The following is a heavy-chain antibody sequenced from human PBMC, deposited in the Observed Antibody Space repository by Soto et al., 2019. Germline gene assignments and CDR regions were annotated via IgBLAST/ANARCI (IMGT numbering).Heavy chain of an antibody. CDR3: AKMPMSFDY. D-gene: IGHD3-22*01. V-gene: IGHV3-23*01. J-gene: IGHJ4*02. Sequence: QAGGSLRLSCAASGFTFCNYSMSWVRQAPGKGLEWVSTISDSFGSTYYADSVKGRFTISRDNSKNTLFLQMNSLRAEDTAVYYCAKMPMSFDYWGQGTLVTVSS. CDR2: ISDSFGST. CDR1: GFTFCNYS.